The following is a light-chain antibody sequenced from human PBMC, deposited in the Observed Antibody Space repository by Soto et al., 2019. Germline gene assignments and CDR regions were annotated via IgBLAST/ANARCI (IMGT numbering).Light chain of an antibody. CDR1: QGIRGD. V-gene: IGKV1-17*01. CDR2: VAS. CDR3: LQHNSYPLT. J-gene: IGKJ4*01. Sequence: DIQMTQSPSSLSASVGDRVTITCRARQGIRGDLGWYQQKPGKAPKRLIYVASNLQSGVPSRFSGSGSGTDFTLTISSLQPEDFATYYCLQHNSYPLTVGGGTKVEIK.